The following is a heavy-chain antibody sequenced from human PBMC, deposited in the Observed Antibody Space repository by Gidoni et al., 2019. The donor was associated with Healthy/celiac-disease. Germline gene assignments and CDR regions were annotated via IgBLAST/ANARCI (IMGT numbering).Heavy chain of an antibody. D-gene: IGHD6-19*01. CDR3: ARDLYSSGPPLQH. CDR2: ISSSSSYI. J-gene: IGHJ1*01. CDR1: GFTFSSYS. V-gene: IGHV3-21*01. Sequence: EVQLVESGGGLVKPGGSLRLSCAASGFTFSSYSMNWVRQAPGKGLEWVSSISSSSSYIYYADSVKGRVTISRDKAKNSLYLQMNSLRAEDTAVYYCARDLYSSGPPLQHWGQGTLVTVSS.